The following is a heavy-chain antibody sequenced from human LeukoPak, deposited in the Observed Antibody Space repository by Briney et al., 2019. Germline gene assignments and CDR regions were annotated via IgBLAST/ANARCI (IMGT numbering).Heavy chain of an antibody. J-gene: IGHJ3*02. Sequence: SETLSLTCAVYGGSFSGYCWSWIRQPPGKGLEWIGEINHSGSTNYNPSLKSRVTISVDTSKNQFSLKLSSVTAADTAVYYCASDGVAFDIWGQGTMVTVSS. CDR3: ASDGVAFDI. CDR1: GGSFSGYC. CDR2: INHSGST. D-gene: IGHD3-3*01. V-gene: IGHV4-34*01.